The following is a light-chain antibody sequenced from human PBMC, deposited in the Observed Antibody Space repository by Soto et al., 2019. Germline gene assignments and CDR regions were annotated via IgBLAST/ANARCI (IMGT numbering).Light chain of an antibody. Sequence: DIVITQTPATLSVSPAERATLSCRASQSLYSNLAWYQQKPGQAPTPLIHGASTRATGIPARFSGSGSGTEYTITIISLQSEDFAIYYCQQYSDWHTTFGQGTKLEIK. J-gene: IGKJ1*01. CDR1: QSLYSN. CDR3: QQYSDWHTT. V-gene: IGKV3-15*01. CDR2: GAS.